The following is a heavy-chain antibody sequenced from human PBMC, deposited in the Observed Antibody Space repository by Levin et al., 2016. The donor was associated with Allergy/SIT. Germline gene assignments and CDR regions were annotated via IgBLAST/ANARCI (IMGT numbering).Heavy chain of an antibody. J-gene: IGHJ6*02. CDR1: GGTFSSYA. V-gene: IGHV1-69*04. Sequence: SVKVSCKASGGTFSSYAISWVRQAPGQGLEWMGRIIPILGIANYAQKFQGRVTITADKSTSTAYMELSSLRSEDTAVYYCARHCSGGSCSQYGMDVWGQGTTVTVSS. CDR2: IIPILGIA. D-gene: IGHD2-15*01. CDR3: ARHCSGGSCSQYGMDV.